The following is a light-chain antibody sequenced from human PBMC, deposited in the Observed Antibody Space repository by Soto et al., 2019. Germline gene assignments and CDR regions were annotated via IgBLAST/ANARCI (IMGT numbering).Light chain of an antibody. CDR1: QFLNSNY. CDR3: QHYGSSPPIT. V-gene: IGKV3-20*01. CDR2: GAS. Sequence: EIVLTQSPGTLSLSPGERATLSSRASQFLNSNYLAWYQQKPGQAPRLLIYGASSRATGIPDRFSGSGSGTDFTLTVCRLEPEDFAVYYCQHYGSSPPITFGQGTRVDIK. J-gene: IGKJ5*01.